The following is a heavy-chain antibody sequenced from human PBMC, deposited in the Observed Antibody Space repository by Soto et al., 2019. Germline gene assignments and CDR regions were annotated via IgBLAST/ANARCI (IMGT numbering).Heavy chain of an antibody. D-gene: IGHD3-9*01. CDR3: ARDFCPILTAYYIGYYYGMDV. CDR2: INPNSSGT. CDR1: GYTFTGYY. Sequence: ASVKVFCRASGYTFTGYYMRWVPQAPGQGLEWMGWINPNSSGTNYAEKFQGRVTMTRDTSISTAYMDLSRLRSDDTGVYYCARDFCPILTAYYIGYYYGMDVWGQGTTATVSS. V-gene: IGHV1-2*02. J-gene: IGHJ6*02.